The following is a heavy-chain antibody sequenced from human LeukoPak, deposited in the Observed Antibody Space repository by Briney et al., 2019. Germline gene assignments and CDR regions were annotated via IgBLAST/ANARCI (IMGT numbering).Heavy chain of an antibody. CDR1: GFTFKNYG. CDR2: IWYDGSKK. Sequence: GRSLRLSCAASGFTFKNYGFHWVRQAPGKGLEWVAVIWYDGSKKYYADSVKGRSIISRDDSKYTLFLQMNSLRAEDTAVYFCARSLGETAFDYWGQGTLVTVSS. V-gene: IGHV3-33*01. J-gene: IGHJ4*02. D-gene: IGHD1-14*01. CDR3: ARSLGETAFDY.